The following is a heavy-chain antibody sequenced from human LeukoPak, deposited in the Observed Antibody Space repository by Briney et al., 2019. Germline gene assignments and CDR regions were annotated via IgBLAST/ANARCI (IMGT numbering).Heavy chain of an antibody. Sequence: SETLSLTCTVSGGSISSSNYYWGWIRQPPGKGLEWIGNIGFSANTNYNPSLKSRVTISVDTSKNQFSLKLSSVTAADTAVYYCAGTYYYDSSGYYYQLFFDYWGQGTLVTVSS. CDR1: GGSISSSNYY. J-gene: IGHJ4*02. CDR3: AGTYYYDSSGYYYQLFFDY. CDR2: IGFSANT. D-gene: IGHD3-22*01. V-gene: IGHV4-39*07.